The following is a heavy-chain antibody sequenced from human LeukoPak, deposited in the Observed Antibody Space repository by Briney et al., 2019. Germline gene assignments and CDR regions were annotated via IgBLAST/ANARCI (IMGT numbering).Heavy chain of an antibody. D-gene: IGHD3-10*01. CDR2: ISDSGGST. Sequence: PGGSLRLSCAASGFTFSSYGMSWVRQAPGKGLEWVSVISDSGGSTYYADSVKGRFTISRDNSKDTLYLQMNSLRAEDTAVYYCAKGGAVSSESITLLRGTRRYYYYMDVWGKGTTVTISS. J-gene: IGHJ6*03. CDR1: GFTFSSYG. CDR3: AKGGAVSSESITLLRGTRRYYYYMDV. V-gene: IGHV3-23*01.